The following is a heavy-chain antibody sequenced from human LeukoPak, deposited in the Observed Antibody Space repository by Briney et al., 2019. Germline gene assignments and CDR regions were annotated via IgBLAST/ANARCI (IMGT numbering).Heavy chain of an antibody. V-gene: IGHV3-7*01. CDR1: GFTFSSYW. CDR2: IKQDGSEK. D-gene: IGHD6-25*01. Sequence: PGGSLRLSCAASGFTFSSYWMSWVRQAPGKGLECAANIKQDGSEKYYVDSVRGRFTLSRDNAKNSLYLQMNSLRVEDTAVYYCATSAARAIESWGQGTLVTVSS. CDR3: ATSAARAIES. J-gene: IGHJ4*02.